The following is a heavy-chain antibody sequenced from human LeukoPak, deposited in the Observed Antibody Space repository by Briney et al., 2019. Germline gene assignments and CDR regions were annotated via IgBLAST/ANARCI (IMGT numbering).Heavy chain of an antibody. CDR1: GGSISSYY. CDR3: ARLGAGPTYYDFWSGYSSFYFDY. J-gene: IGHJ4*02. V-gene: IGHV4-59*04. D-gene: IGHD3-3*01. CDR2: ISSSGNT. Sequence: SETLSLTCTVSGGSISSYYWSWIRQPPGKGLEWIGGISSSGNTYYNPSLKSRITISIDTSKNHFSLKLSFVTAADTAVYYCARLGAGPTYYDFWSGYSSFYFDYWGQGTLVTVSS.